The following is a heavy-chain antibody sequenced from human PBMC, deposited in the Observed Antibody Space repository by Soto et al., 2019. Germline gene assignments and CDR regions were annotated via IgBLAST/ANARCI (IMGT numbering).Heavy chain of an antibody. CDR1: GFTFSSYG. V-gene: IGHV3-30*18. D-gene: IGHD6-6*01. J-gene: IGHJ4*02. CDR3: AKDNSIAARPGYFDY. Sequence: PGGSLRLSCAASGFTFSSYGMHWVRQAPGKGLEWVAVISYDGSNKYSADSVKGRFTISRDNSKNTLYLQMNSLRAEDTAVYYCAKDNSIAARPGYFDYWGQGTLVTVSS. CDR2: ISYDGSNK.